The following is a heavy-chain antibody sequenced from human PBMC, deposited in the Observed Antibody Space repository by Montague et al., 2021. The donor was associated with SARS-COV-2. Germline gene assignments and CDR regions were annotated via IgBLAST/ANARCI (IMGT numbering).Heavy chain of an antibody. CDR3: ARTYAPSAVAVDY. Sequence: PELVKPTQTLTLTCTFSGFSLNMSGICVSWIRQPPGKALEWLARXDWDDDKYYSTSLKTRLTISKDTSKNQVVLTMTNMDPVDTATYYCARTYAPSAVAVDYWGQGTLVTVSS. CDR2: XDWDDDK. V-gene: IGHV2-70*11. CDR1: GFSLNMSGIC. J-gene: IGHJ4*02. D-gene: IGHD6-19*01.